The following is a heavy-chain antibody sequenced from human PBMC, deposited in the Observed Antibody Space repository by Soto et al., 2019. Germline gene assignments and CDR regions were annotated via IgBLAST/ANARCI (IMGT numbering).Heavy chain of an antibody. V-gene: IGHV3-30*18. CDR1: GFSFSSYG. Sequence: QVQLVESGGGVVQPGRSLRLSCAASGFSFSSYGMHWVRQAPGKGLEWVAVISYDGSNKYYADSVKGRFTISRDNSKNTLYLQMNSLRAEDTAVHYCANELVIGGSGSYYGMDVWGQGTTVTVSS. CDR2: ISYDGSNK. D-gene: IGHD3-10*01. CDR3: ANELVIGGSGSYYGMDV. J-gene: IGHJ6*02.